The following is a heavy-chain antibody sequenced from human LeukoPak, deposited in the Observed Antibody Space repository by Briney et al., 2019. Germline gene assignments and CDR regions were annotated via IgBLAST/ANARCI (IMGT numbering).Heavy chain of an antibody. V-gene: IGHV1-69*04. J-gene: IGHJ4*02. CDR3: ARDQYYYDSSGYYRFDY. Sequence: SVKVSCKASGYTFTTYAISWVRQAPGQGLEWMGRIIPILGIANYAQKFQGRVTITADKSTSTAYMELSSLRSEGTAVYYCARDQYYYDSSGYYRFDYWGQGTLVTVSS. CDR2: IIPILGIA. D-gene: IGHD3-22*01. CDR1: GYTFTTYA.